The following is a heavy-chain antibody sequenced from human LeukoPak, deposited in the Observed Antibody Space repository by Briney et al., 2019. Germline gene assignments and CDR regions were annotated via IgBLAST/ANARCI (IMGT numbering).Heavy chain of an antibody. V-gene: IGHV3-30*03. CDR2: ISYDGSNK. Sequence: GRSLRLSCAASGFTFSSYGMHWVRQAPGKGLEWVAVISYDGSNKYYADSVKGRFTISRDNSKNTLYLQMNSLRSDDTAVYYCARVDVGAERFDPWGQGTLVTVSS. D-gene: IGHD1-26*01. J-gene: IGHJ5*02. CDR1: GFTFSSYG. CDR3: ARVDVGAERFDP.